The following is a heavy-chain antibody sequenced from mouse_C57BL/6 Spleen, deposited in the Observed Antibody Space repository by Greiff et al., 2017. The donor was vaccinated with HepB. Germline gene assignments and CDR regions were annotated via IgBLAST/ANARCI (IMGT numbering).Heavy chain of an antibody. Sequence: VQLKESGPELVKPGASVKISCKASGYSFTGYYMNWVKQSPEKSLEWIGEINPSTGGTTYNQKFKAKATLTVDKSSSTAYMQLKSLTSEDSAVYYCAREGFITTGYFDYWGQGTTLTVSS. CDR3: AREGFITTGYFDY. V-gene: IGHV1-42*01. CDR2: INPSTGGT. CDR1: GYSFTGYY. D-gene: IGHD1-1*01. J-gene: IGHJ2*01.